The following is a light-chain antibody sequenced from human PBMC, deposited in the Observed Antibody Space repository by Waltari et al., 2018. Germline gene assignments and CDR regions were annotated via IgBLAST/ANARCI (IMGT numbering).Light chain of an antibody. CDR1: HRGFGKYCI. CDR2: DVS. J-gene: IGLJ3*02. CDR3: CSYAGNYIWV. Sequence: LTPPSPRSGAPCPSVPHPWPCSHRGFGKYCIFPWYQQHPGNAPKLIICDVSKRPSGVSDRFSGSKSGDTASLTISGLQFEDEADYYCCSYAGNYIWVFGGGTRLTVL. V-gene: IGLV2-23*02.